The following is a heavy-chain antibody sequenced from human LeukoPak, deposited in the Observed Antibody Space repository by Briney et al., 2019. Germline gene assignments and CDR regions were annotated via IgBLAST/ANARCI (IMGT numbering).Heavy chain of an antibody. CDR1: GYPFTAYY. V-gene: IGHV1-2*02. CDR3: ARDKGPRWEDY. J-gene: IGHJ4*02. Sequence: ASVKVSCKASGYPFTAYYMHWVRQAPGQGLEWMGWVDPDSGGTDYAQKFQGRVTMARDTSISTAYMELSRLTSDDTAVYYCARDKGPRWEDYWGQGTLVTVSS. D-gene: IGHD1-26*01. CDR2: VDPDSGGT.